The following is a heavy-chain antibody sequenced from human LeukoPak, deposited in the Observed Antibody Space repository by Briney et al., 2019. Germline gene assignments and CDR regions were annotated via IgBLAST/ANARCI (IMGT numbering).Heavy chain of an antibody. Sequence: SVKVSCKASGYTFTDYYMHWVRQAPGQGLEWMGGIIPIFGTANYAQKFQGRVTITADKSTSTAYMELSSLRSEDTAVYYCAREIRGTRSYYYYMDVWGKGTTVTVSS. CDR2: IIPIFGTA. CDR3: AREIRGTRSYYYYMDV. V-gene: IGHV1-69*06. J-gene: IGHJ6*03. CDR1: GYTFTDYY. D-gene: IGHD3-16*01.